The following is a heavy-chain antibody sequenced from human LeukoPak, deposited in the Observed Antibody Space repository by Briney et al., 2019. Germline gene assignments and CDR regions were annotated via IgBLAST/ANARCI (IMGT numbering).Heavy chain of an antibody. CDR3: ARDRPYYYGSGSYYSYYYYGMDV. D-gene: IGHD3-10*01. CDR1: GYTFTSYG. V-gene: IGHV1-18*01. CDR2: ISAYNGNT. Sequence: ALVKVSCKASGYTFTSYGISWVRQAPGQGLEWMGWISAYNGNTNYAQKLQGRVTMTTDTSTSTAYMELRSLRSDDTAVYYCARDRPYYYGSGSYYSYYYYGMDVWGQGTTVTVSS. J-gene: IGHJ6*02.